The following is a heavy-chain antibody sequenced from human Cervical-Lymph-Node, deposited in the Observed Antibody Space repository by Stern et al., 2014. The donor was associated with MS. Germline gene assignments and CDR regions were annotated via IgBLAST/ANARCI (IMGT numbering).Heavy chain of an antibody. V-gene: IGHV3-11*01. CDR1: GFSFRNYY. CDR2: ISSSGDHI. CDR3: VRADGSTDDY. D-gene: IGHD3-10*01. J-gene: IGHJ4*02. Sequence: VQLVQSGGGLVKPGGSLRLSCAASGFSFRNYYMSWIRQAPGQGLEWVSYISSSGDHIDYADAVKGRFTISRDNAKNSLYLQMNSLRADDTAIYYCVRADGSTDDYWGQGTLVTVSS.